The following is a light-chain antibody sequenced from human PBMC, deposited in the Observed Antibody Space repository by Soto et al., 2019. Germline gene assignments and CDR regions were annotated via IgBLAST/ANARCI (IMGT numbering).Light chain of an antibody. CDR2: GAS. CDR3: QQYGASPWT. Sequence: EIVLTQSPGTLSLSPGERATLSCRASESIASNYLAWYQQKPGQAPRLLMYGASSRATGIPDRVSGSGSGADFTLTISGLQPEDFAVYFCQQYGASPWTFGHGTKVEIK. J-gene: IGKJ1*01. CDR1: ESIASNY. V-gene: IGKV3-20*01.